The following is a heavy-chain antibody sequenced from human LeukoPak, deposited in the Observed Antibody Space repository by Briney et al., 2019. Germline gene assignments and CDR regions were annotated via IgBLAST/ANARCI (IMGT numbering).Heavy chain of an antibody. D-gene: IGHD5-12*01. J-gene: IGHJ4*02. CDR1: GGSISIYY. CDR3: ATHQSRYLFDY. V-gene: IGHV4-59*12. Sequence: SETLSLTCTVSGGSISIYYWSWIRQPPGKGLEWIGYIYYSGSTNYNPSLKSRVTISVDTSKNQFSLKLSSVTAADTAVYYCATHQSRYLFDYWGQGTLVTVSS. CDR2: IYYSGST.